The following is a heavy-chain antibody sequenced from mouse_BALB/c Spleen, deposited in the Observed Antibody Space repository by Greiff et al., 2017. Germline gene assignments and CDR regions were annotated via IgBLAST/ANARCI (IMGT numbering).Heavy chain of an antibody. CDR2: INPSSGYT. J-gene: IGHJ4*01. CDR1: GYTFTSYT. V-gene: IGHV1-4*02. Sequence: QVQLQQSAAELARPGASVKMSCKASGYTFTSYTMHWVKQRPGQGLEWIGYINPSSGYTEYNQKFKDKTTLTADKSSSTAYMQLSSLTSEDSAVYYCARKDYYGYDYYAMDYWGEGTSVTVSS. CDR3: ARKDYYGYDYYAMDY. D-gene: IGHD1-2*01.